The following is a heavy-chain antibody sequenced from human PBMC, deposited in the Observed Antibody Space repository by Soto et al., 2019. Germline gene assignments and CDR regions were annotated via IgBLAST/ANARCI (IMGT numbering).Heavy chain of an antibody. V-gene: IGHV1-18*04. CDR3: ASEVYYYDSSGYPTKDAFDI. J-gene: IGHJ3*02. CDR1: GYTFTSYG. D-gene: IGHD3-22*01. Sequence: GASVKVSCKASGYTFTSYGISWARQAPGQGLEWMGWISAYNGNTNYAQKLQGRVTMTTDTSTSTAYMELRSLRSDDTAVYYCASEVYYYDSSGYPTKDAFDIWGQGTMVTVSS. CDR2: ISAYNGNT.